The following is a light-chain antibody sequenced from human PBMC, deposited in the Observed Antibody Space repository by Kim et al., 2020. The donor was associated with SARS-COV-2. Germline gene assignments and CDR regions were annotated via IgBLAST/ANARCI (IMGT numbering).Light chain of an antibody. CDR1: ESVSTS. J-gene: IGKJ2*03. CDR3: HQYHTWPYS. Sequence: MSQSPATLSASPGETVTLSCRATESVSTSLAWYQQRPGQAPTLLIYGASTRATGIPARFTGSGSGSQFTLTIRGLQSEDFAVYHCHQYHTWPYSCGRGTKLEIK. V-gene: IGKV3-15*01. CDR2: GAS.